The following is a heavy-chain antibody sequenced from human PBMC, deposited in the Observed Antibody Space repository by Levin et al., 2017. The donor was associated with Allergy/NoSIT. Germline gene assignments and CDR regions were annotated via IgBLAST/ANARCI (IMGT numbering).Heavy chain of an antibody. J-gene: IGHJ4*02. Sequence: GGSLRLSCAASGFTFSSYAMHWVRQAPGKGLEWVAVISYDGSNKYYADSVKGRFTISRDNSKNTLYLQMNSLRAEDTAVYYCAREYCGGDCYSSPDYWGQGTLVTVSS. D-gene: IGHD2-21*02. CDR1: GFTFSSYA. CDR3: AREYCGGDCYSSPDY. V-gene: IGHV3-30-3*01. CDR2: ISYDGSNK.